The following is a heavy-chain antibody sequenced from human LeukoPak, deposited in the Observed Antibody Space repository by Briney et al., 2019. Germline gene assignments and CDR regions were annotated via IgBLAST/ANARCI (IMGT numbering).Heavy chain of an antibody. CDR2: ISGSGGST. V-gene: IGHV3-23*01. Sequence: PGGSLRLSCAASGFTFSSYAMSWVRQAPGKGLEWVSAISGSGGSTYYADSVKGRFTISRDNSKNTLYLQMNSLRAEDTAVYYCAKDRRYCSGGSCYPTPPDYWGQGTLVTVSS. CDR1: GFTFSSYA. CDR3: AKDRRYCSGGSCYPTPPDY. J-gene: IGHJ4*02. D-gene: IGHD2-15*01.